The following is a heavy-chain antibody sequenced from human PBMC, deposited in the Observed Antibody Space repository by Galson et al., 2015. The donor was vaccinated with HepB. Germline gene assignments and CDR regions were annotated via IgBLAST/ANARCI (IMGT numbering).Heavy chain of an antibody. Sequence: SLRLSCAASGFTFSSYWMHWVRQAPGKGLVWVSRINSDGSSTSYADSVKGRFTISRDNAKNTLYLQMNSLRAEDTAVYYCARGTGGGSSPWDVYYYGMDVWGQGTTVTVSS. CDR1: GFTFSSYW. J-gene: IGHJ6*02. CDR3: ARGTGGGSSPWDVYYYGMDV. CDR2: INSDGSST. D-gene: IGHD2-8*02. V-gene: IGHV3-74*01.